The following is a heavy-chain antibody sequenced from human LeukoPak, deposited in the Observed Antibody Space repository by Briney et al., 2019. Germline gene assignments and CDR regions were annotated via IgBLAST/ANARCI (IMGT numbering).Heavy chain of an antibody. Sequence: PGGFLRLSCAAPGFTFDDYAMHWVRHAPGKGLEWVSGISWNSGSIGYADSVKGRFTISRDNAKNSLYLQMNSLRAEDTALYYCAKSRSTVTTEGTFDYWGQGTLVTVSS. V-gene: IGHV3-9*01. J-gene: IGHJ4*02. CDR1: GFTFDDYA. D-gene: IGHD4-17*01. CDR2: ISWNSGSI. CDR3: AKSRSTVTTEGTFDY.